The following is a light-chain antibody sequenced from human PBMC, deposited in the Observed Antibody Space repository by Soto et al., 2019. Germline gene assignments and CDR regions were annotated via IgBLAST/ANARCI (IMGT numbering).Light chain of an antibody. CDR2: GAS. J-gene: IGKJ1*01. V-gene: IGKV3-15*01. Sequence: EIVMTQSPATLSVSPGGRATLSCRASQSITNKLAWYQHKFGQAPRLLIYGASTRATGIPDRFSGSGSGTEFTLIINSLQSEDIAVYYCQQYSDWPPWTFGQGTKVDI. CDR1: QSITNK. CDR3: QQYSDWPPWT.